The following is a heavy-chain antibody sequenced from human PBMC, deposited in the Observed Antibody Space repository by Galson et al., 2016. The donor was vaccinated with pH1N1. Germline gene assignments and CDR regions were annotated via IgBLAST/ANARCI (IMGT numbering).Heavy chain of an antibody. J-gene: IGHJ5*02. CDR1: GGSISTTNYY. CDR2: IYYSERT. D-gene: IGHD6-19*01. V-gene: IGHV4-39*01. Sequence: ETLSLTCIVSGGSISTTNYYWDWIRQPPGKGLEWIGSIYYSERTYYNLSLKSRVTISVDTSKNEFSLNLSSVTAADSAVYFCARRSGWPNWFDPWGQGTLVTVS. CDR3: ARRSGWPNWFDP.